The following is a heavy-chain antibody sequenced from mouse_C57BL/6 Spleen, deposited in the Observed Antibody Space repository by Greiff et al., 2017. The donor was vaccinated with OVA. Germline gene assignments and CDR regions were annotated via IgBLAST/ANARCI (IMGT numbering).Heavy chain of an antibody. CDR3: AMTYYGSSYYYAMDY. CDR1: GYSFTGYY. Sequence: VQLQQSGPELVKPGASVKISCKASGYSFTGYYMNWVKQSPEKSLEWIGEINPSTGGTTYNQKFKAKATLTVEKSSSTAYMQLKSRTSEYSAVYYCAMTYYGSSYYYAMDYWGQGTSVTVSS. J-gene: IGHJ4*01. CDR2: INPSTGGT. D-gene: IGHD1-1*01. V-gene: IGHV1-42*01.